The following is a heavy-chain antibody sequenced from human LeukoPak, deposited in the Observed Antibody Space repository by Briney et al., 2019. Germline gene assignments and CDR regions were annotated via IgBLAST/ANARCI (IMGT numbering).Heavy chain of an antibody. CDR2: INHSGST. V-gene: IGHV4-34*01. J-gene: IGHJ4*02. CDR3: ARARSCYYGSGSYFGY. D-gene: IGHD3-10*01. CDR1: GGSFSGYY. Sequence: SETLSLTCAVYGGSFSGYYWSWIRQPPGKGLEWIGEINHSGSTNYNPSLKSRVTISVDTSKNQFSLKLSSVTAADTAVYYCARARSCYYGSGSYFGYWGQGTLVTVSS.